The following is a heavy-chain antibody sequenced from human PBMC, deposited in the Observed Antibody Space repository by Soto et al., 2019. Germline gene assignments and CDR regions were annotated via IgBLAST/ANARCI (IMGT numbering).Heavy chain of an antibody. V-gene: IGHV3-30-3*01. Sequence: PGGSLRLSCAASGFTFSSYAMHWVRQAPGKGLEWVAVISYDGSNKYYADSVKGRFTISRDNSKNTLYLQMNSLRAEDTAVYYCARDLADSTYNWFDPWGQGTLVTVSS. CDR3: ARDLADSTYNWFDP. CDR2: ISYDGSNK. CDR1: GFTFSSYA. D-gene: IGHD2-15*01. J-gene: IGHJ5*02.